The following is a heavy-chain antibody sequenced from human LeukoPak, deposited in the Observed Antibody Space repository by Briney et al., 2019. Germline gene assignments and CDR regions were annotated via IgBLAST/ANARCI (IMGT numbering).Heavy chain of an antibody. D-gene: IGHD5-12*01. V-gene: IGHV3-30*04. CDR1: GFTLSVYA. J-gene: IGHJ5*02. CDR2: ISHDGSRK. CDR3: ARDRGLRFDP. Sequence: GGSLRLSCAASGFTLSVYAMHWVRQAPGKGLEWLSFISHDGSRKDYADSVKGRFTISRDNSKNTPYLQMNSLRAEDTAVYYCARDRGLRFDPWGQGTLVTVSS.